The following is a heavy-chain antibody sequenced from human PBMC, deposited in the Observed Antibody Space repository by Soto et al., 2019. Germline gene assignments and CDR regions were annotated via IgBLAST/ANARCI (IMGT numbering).Heavy chain of an antibody. J-gene: IGHJ6*03. CDR2: IYSGGST. Sequence: GGSLRLSCAASGFTVSSNYMSWVRQAPGKGLEWVSVIYSGGSTYYADSVKGRFTISRDNSKNTLYLQMNSLRAEDTAVYYCARDPTVTTPGYYYYYMDVWGKGTTVTVSS. CDR1: GFTVSSNY. V-gene: IGHV3-66*01. CDR3: ARDPTVTTPGYYYYYMDV. D-gene: IGHD4-17*01.